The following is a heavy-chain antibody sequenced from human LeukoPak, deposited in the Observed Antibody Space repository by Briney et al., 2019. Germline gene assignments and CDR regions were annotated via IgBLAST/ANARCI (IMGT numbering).Heavy chain of an antibody. Sequence: SETLSLTCTVSGGSISSGGYYWRWIRQPPGKGLEWIGYIYYSGSTYYNPSLNSRVTISVDTSKNQFSLKLSSVTAADTAVYCCARSITMFRGVEDWCQGTLVIVSS. V-gene: IGHV4-31*03. D-gene: IGHD3-10*01. CDR2: IYYSGST. J-gene: IGHJ4*02. CDR3: ARSITMFRGVED. CDR1: GGSISSGGYY.